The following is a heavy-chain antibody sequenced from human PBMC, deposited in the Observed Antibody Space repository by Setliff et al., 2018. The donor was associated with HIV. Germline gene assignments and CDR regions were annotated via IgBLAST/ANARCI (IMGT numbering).Heavy chain of an antibody. CDR1: GYTFSSYG. CDR3: ARAAGLWFGEPFDY. D-gene: IGHD3-10*01. Sequence: ASVKVSCKTSGYTFSSYGIAWVRQAPGQGLEWMGWISPYDLSERISQKFRGRVTMTRDTSINTAFLDLSGLTSDDTAVYYCARAAGLWFGEPFDYWGQGSLVTVSS. V-gene: IGHV1-18*01. CDR2: ISPYDLS. J-gene: IGHJ4*02.